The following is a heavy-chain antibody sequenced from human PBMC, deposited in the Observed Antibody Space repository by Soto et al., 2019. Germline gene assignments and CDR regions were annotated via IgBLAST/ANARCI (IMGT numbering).Heavy chain of an antibody. CDR1: GGTFSSYA. Sequence: SVKVSCKAPGGTFSSYAISWVRQAPGQGLEWMGGIIPIFGTANYAQKFQGRVTITADESTSTAYMELSSLRSEDTAVYYCARDSNRGSSWYREIYYYYYYGMDVWGQGTTVTVSS. CDR3: ARDSNRGSSWYREIYYYYYYGMDV. CDR2: IIPIFGTA. V-gene: IGHV1-69*13. J-gene: IGHJ6*02. D-gene: IGHD6-13*01.